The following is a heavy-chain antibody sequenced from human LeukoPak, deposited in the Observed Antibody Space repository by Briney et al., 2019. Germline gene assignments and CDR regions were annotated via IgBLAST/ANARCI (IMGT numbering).Heavy chain of an antibody. D-gene: IGHD6-13*01. CDR1: GGSISSYY. V-gene: IGHV4-59*08. J-gene: IGHJ6*02. Sequence: SETLSLTCTVSGGSISSYYWSWIRQPPGKGLEWIGYIYYSGSTNYNPSLKSRVTISVDTSKNQFSLKLSSVTAADMAVYYCARQPNTAYSSSPPSYYYYYGMDVWGQGTTVTVSS. CDR2: IYYSGST. CDR3: ARQPNTAYSSSPPSYYYYYGMDV.